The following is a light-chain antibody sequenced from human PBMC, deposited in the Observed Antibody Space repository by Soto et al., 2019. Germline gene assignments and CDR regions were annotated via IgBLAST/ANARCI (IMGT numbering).Light chain of an antibody. J-gene: IGKJ3*01. CDR2: GAS. V-gene: IGKV3-20*01. Sequence: EVVLTQSPGTLSLSPGERATLSCRASQSISGSSLAWYQQKPGQAPRLLIYGASNRATGIPDRFSGSGSGTDFTLNISGLEPEDFAVYYCQHYGSSPLSTFGPGTKVDIK. CDR3: QHYGSSPLST. CDR1: QSISGSS.